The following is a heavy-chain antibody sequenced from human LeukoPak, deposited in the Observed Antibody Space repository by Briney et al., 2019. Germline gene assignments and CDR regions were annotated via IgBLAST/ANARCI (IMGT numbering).Heavy chain of an antibody. CDR1: GDTFTSYD. D-gene: IGHD5-18*01. Sequence: ASVKVSCKASGDTFTSYDINWVRQATGQGLEWMGWMNPNSGNTGYAQKFQGRVTMTRNTSISTAYMELSSLRSEDTAVYYCARGPYRRYSKDYWGQGTLVTVSS. CDR3: ARGPYRRYSKDY. V-gene: IGHV1-8*01. CDR2: MNPNSGNT. J-gene: IGHJ4*02.